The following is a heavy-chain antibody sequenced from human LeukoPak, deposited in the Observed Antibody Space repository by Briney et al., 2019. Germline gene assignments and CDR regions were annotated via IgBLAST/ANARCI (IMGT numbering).Heavy chain of an antibody. Sequence: ASVKVSCKASGYTFTSYAMHWVRQAPGQRLEWMGWINAGNGNTKYSQEFQGRVTITRDTSASTAYMELRSLRSDDTAVYYCAREVAAAGTNYYYMDVWGKGTTVTVSS. J-gene: IGHJ6*03. D-gene: IGHD6-13*01. V-gene: IGHV1-3*01. CDR1: GYTFTSYA. CDR3: AREVAAAGTNYYYMDV. CDR2: INAGNGNT.